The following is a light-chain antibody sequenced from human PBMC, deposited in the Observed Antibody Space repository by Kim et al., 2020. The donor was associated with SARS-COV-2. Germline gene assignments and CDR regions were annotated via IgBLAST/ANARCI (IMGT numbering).Light chain of an antibody. Sequence: EIVMTQSPAILSLSLGERATLSCRASQSLSTHLAWFQQKPGQAPRLLIYGASTRATGIPARFSGSGSGTEFTLTISSLQSEDLAVYYCHFYNDWPLTFGGGTKLEIK. V-gene: IGKV3-15*01. CDR3: HFYNDWPLT. CDR2: GAS. CDR1: QSLSTH. J-gene: IGKJ4*01.